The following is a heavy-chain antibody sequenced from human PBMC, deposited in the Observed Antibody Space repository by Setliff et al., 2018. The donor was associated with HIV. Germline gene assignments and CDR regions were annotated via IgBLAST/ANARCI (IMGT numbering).Heavy chain of an antibody. CDR3: ARQEYYDILTGQKAFDI. Sequence: SETLSLTCTASGGSISSYYWSWIRQPPGKGLEWIGYIYTSGSTNYNPSLKSRVTISVDTSKNQFSLKLSSVTAADTAVYYCARQEYYDILTGQKAFDIWGQGTMVTVSS. CDR1: GGSISSYY. CDR2: IYTSGST. V-gene: IGHV4-4*09. J-gene: IGHJ3*02. D-gene: IGHD3-9*01.